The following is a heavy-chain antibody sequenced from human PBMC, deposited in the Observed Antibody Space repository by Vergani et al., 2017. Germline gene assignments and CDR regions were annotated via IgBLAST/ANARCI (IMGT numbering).Heavy chain of an antibody. Sequence: QVQLVQSGAEVKKPGSSVKVSCKSSGGTFSSYTISWVRQAPGQGLEWMGRIIPILGIANYAQKFQGRVTITADKSTSTAYMELSSLRSEDTAVYYCARETAAGSYDAVDIWGQGTMVTVSS. CDR1: GGTFSSYT. CDR2: IIPILGIA. J-gene: IGHJ3*02. CDR3: ARETAAGSYDAVDI. D-gene: IGHD6-13*01. V-gene: IGHV1-69*08.